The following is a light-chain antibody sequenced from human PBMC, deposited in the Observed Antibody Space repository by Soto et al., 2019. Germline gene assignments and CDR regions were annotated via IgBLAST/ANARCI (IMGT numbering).Light chain of an antibody. CDR3: AAWDDSLNGVV. Sequence: QSVLTQPPSVSGSPGQSVTISCTGTSTDFVSYNRVSWYQQPPGTAPKLLIYSNNQRPSGVPDRFSGSKSGTSASLAISGLQSEDEADYYCAAWDDSLNGVVFGGGTKLTVL. V-gene: IGLV1-44*01. CDR2: SNN. J-gene: IGLJ2*01. CDR1: STDFVSYNR.